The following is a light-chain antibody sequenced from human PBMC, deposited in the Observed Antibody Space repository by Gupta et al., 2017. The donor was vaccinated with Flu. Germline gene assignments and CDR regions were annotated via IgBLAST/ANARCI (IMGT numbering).Light chain of an antibody. CDR1: TAVVSSGLF. V-gene: IGLV7-46*01. CDR3: LLSYSGSWV. Sequence: SATITCGSSTAVVSSGLFPYCLKQKPAPAPRTLIYDTSNNHSWTPARFSGSLRGGKAALTLSGAQPEDDDNYYCLLSYSGSWVFGGGTKRTVL. CDR2: DTS. J-gene: IGLJ3*02.